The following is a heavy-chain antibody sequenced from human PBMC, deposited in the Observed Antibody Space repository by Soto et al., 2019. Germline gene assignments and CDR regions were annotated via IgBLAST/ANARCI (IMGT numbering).Heavy chain of an antibody. Sequence: SETLSLTCTVSGGSISSYYWSWIRQPPGKGLEWIGYIYYSGGTNYNPSLKSRVTISVDTSKNQFSLKLSSVTAADTAVYYCARGRAVAARQELDYWGQGTLVTVSS. J-gene: IGHJ4*02. CDR1: GGSISSYY. CDR3: ARGRAVAARQELDY. CDR2: IYYSGGT. D-gene: IGHD6-19*01. V-gene: IGHV4-59*01.